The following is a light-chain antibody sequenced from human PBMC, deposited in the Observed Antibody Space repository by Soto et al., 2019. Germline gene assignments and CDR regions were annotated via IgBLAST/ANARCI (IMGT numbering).Light chain of an antibody. V-gene: IGLV3-1*01. J-gene: IGLJ2*01. CDR3: QAWHSSNVV. Sequence: SYELTQPPSVSVSPGQTASITRSGDKLGDKYACWYQQKPGQSPVLVIYQDSKRPSGSPERFSGSKSGHTVTLTISGTQAMDEADYYCQAWHSSNVVFGGGTKVPVL. CDR2: QDS. CDR1: KLGDKY.